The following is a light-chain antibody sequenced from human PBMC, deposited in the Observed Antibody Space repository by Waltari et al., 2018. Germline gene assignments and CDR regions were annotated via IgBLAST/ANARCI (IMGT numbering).Light chain of an antibody. CDR2: SNT. V-gene: IGLV1-47*01. Sequence: QSVLTQPPSASGTPGQRVTISCSGSSSNIGDNYVYWYQHLPGTAPKLLIFSNTQRPSGVRDRFSVSKSGTSASLAISGLRSEDEGDYYCAAWDDTLSHWVFGGGTKLTVL. J-gene: IGLJ3*02. CDR1: SSNIGDNY. CDR3: AAWDDTLSHWV.